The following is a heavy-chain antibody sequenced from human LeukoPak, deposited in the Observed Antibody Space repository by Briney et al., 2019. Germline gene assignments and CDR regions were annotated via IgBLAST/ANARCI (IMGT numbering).Heavy chain of an antibody. D-gene: IGHD1-1*01. Sequence: SQTLSHTCAISGDSVSSNSAAWNWIRQSPSRGLEWLGRTYYRSKWYNDYAVSVKSRITINPDTSKNQFSLQLNSVTPEDTAVYYCARFAPNTSGTTSRTANFDYWGQGTLVTVSS. CDR2: TYYRSKWYN. CDR3: ARFAPNTSGTTSRTANFDY. V-gene: IGHV6-1*01. J-gene: IGHJ4*02. CDR1: GDSVSSNSAA.